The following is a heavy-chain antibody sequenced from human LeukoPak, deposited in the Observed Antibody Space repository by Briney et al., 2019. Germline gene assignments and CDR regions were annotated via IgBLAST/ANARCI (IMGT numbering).Heavy chain of an antibody. CDR3: VRGWQLVYYY. CDR2: INHSGST. V-gene: IGHV4-34*01. J-gene: IGHJ4*02. Sequence: SETLSLTCAVYGGSFSGYYWSWIRQPPGKGLEWIGEINHSGSTNYNPSLKSRVTISVDTSKNQFSLKLSSVTAADTAVYYCVRGWQLVYYYWGQGTLVTVSS. CDR1: GGSFSGYY. D-gene: IGHD6-6*01.